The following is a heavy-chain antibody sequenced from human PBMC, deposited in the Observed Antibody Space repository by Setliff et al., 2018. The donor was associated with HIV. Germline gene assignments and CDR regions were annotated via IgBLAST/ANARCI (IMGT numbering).Heavy chain of an antibody. CDR3: ARGSGRFCSGGRCSAFDY. D-gene: IGHD2-15*01. Sequence: SETLSLTCAVSGFSINSGYYWGWIRQPPGKGLEWIGSIYQTGTTYYNPSVKSRVTISVDTSQNQFSLRLSSVTAADTAVYYCARGSGRFCSGGRCSAFDYWGQGTQVTVSS. V-gene: IGHV4-38-2*01. CDR2: IYQTGTT. CDR1: GFSINSGYY. J-gene: IGHJ4*02.